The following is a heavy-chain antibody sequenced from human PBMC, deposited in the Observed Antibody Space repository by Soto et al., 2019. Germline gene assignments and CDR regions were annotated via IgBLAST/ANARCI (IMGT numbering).Heavy chain of an antibody. D-gene: IGHD2-15*01. Sequence: GGSLRLSCVASGFTFRTYTMNWVRQAPGKGLEWVSGIRGFSPYTVYAESVKGRFTISRDNANNSLYLQMNSLGVEDTAVYYCARDRGYDAHDYYYNAMDVWGQGTTVTVSS. J-gene: IGHJ6*02. CDR2: IRGFSPYT. CDR3: ARDRGYDAHDYYYNAMDV. V-gene: IGHV3-21*01. CDR1: GFTFRTYT.